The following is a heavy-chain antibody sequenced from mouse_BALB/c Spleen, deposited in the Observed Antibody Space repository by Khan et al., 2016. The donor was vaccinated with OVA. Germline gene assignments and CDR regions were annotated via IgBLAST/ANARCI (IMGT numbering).Heavy chain of an antibody. CDR3: VRSLFYYGRAYEGFAY. CDR2: ISPNSDGS. Sequence: IQLVQSGPELVKPGASVKMSCKASGYTFTSYVMHWVKQKPRQGLEWIGYISPNSDGSKYNEKFRGKATLTSDKSSSTAYMELSSLTSEDSAFYYCVRSLFYYGRAYEGFAYWGQGTLVTVSA. J-gene: IGHJ3*01. V-gene: IGHV1S136*01. CDR1: GYTFTSYV. D-gene: IGHD1-1*01.